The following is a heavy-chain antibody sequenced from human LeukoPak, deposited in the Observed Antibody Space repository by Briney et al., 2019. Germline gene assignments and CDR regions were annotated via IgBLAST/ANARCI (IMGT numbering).Heavy chain of an antibody. V-gene: IGHV4-61*02. J-gene: IGHJ5*02. CDR2: IYTSGST. CDR3: ANRAKTYYYDSSGYDWFDP. Sequence: PSQTLSLTCTVSGGSISSGSYYWSWIRQPAGTGLEWIGRIYTSGSTNYNPSLKSRVTISVDTSKNQFSLKLSSVTAADTAVYYCANRAKTYYYDSSGYDWFDPWGQGTLVTVSS. CDR1: GGSISSGSYY. D-gene: IGHD3-22*01.